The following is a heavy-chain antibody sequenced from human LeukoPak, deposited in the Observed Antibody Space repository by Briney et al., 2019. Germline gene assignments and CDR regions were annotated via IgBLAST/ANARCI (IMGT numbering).Heavy chain of an antibody. CDR2: ISYDGSNK. CDR3: ARDSHYGDYVENWFDP. CDR1: GFTFSSYA. Sequence: GRSLRLSCAASGFTFSSYAMHWVRQAPGKGLEWVAVISYDGSNKYYADSVKGRFTISRDNSKNTLYLQMNSLRAEDTAVYYCARDSHYGDYVENWFDPWGQGTLVTVSS. V-gene: IGHV3-30-3*01. J-gene: IGHJ5*02. D-gene: IGHD4-17*01.